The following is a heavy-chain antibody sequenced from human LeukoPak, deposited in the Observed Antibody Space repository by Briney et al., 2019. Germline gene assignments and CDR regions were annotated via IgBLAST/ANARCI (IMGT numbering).Heavy chain of an antibody. CDR3: ARDYDILTGYQRPHAFDI. Sequence: GGSLRLSCAASGFTFSSYAMHWVRQAPGKGLEWVAVISYDGSNKYYADSVKGRFTISRDNSKNTLYLQMNSLRAEDTAVYYCARDYDILTGYQRPHAFDIWGQGTMVTVSS. CDR1: GFTFSSYA. J-gene: IGHJ3*02. V-gene: IGHV3-30*04. CDR2: ISYDGSNK. D-gene: IGHD3-9*01.